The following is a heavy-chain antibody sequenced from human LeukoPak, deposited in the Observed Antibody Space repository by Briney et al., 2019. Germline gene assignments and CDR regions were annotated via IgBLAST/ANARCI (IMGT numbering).Heavy chain of an antibody. Sequence: SETLSLTCTVSGGSISSYYWSWIRQPPGKGLEWIGYIYYSGSTNYNPSLKSRVTISVDTSKNQFSLKLSSVTAADTAVYYCARERDYYGSGSSFDYWGQGTLVTVSS. CDR1: GGSISSYY. V-gene: IGHV4-59*01. CDR3: ARERDYYGSGSSFDY. CDR2: IYYSGST. J-gene: IGHJ4*02. D-gene: IGHD3-10*01.